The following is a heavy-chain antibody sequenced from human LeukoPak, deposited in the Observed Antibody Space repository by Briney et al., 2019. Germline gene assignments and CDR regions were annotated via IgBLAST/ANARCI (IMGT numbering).Heavy chain of an antibody. V-gene: IGHV4-34*01. CDR3: ARASGYSYGLKYYFDY. J-gene: IGHJ4*02. D-gene: IGHD5-18*01. Sequence: ASETLSLTCAVYGVSFSGYYWSWIRQPPGKGLEWIGEINHSGSTNYNPSLKSRVTISVDTSKNQFSLKLSSVTAADTAVYYCARASGYSYGLKYYFDYWGQGTLVTVSS. CDR1: GVSFSGYY. CDR2: INHSGST.